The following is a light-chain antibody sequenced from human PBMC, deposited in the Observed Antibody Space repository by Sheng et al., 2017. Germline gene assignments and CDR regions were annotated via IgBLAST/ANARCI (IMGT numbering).Light chain of an antibody. CDR2: GAS. Sequence: IQLTQSPSSLSASVGDRVTITCRASQGISSSLAWYQQKAGKAPKPLIYGASTLQSGVPSRFSGSGSGTDFTLTISSLQPEDFATYYCQQYDTYPLTFGGGSRVEIK. V-gene: IGKV1-9*01. CDR1: QGISSS. J-gene: IGKJ4*01. CDR3: QQYDTYPLT.